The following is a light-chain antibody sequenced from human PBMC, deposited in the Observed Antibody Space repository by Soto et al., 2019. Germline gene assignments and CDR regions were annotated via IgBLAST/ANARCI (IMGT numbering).Light chain of an antibody. V-gene: IGLV2-11*01. J-gene: IGLJ1*01. CDR3: SSYVGDSNYV. CDR1: SSDVGAFNY. CDR2: DAR. Sequence: QSALTQPPSVSGSPDQSVTITCAGTSSDVGAFNYVSWYQQHPGKAPKLMIFDARERPSGVPDRFSGSRSGNTASLTISGLQTEDEADYYCSSYVGDSNYVFGPGTKLTVL.